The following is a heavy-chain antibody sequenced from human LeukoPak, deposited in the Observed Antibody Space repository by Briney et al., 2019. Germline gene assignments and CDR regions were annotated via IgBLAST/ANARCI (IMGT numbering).Heavy chain of an antibody. CDR1: GYTFTGYY. D-gene: IGHD3-22*01. J-gene: IGHJ4*02. V-gene: IGHV1-2*02. Sequence: GASVKVSCKASGYTFTGYYMHWVRQAPGQGLEWMGWISPNSGGTNYAQKFQGRVTMTRDTSISTAYMELSRLRSDDTAVYYCARGHRITMIVVGTQGYFDYWGQGTLVTVSS. CDR2: ISPNSGGT. CDR3: ARGHRITMIVVGTQGYFDY.